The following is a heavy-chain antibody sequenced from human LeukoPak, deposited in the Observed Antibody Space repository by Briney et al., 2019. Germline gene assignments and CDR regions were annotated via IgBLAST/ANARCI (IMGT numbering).Heavy chain of an antibody. CDR1: GFAFSNAW. CDR2: IKSKIDGGTT. J-gene: IGHJ4*02. Sequence: PGGSLRLSCAASGFAFSNAWMSWVRQAPGKGLEWVGRIKSKIDGGTTDYAAAVKDRFTMSRDDSKNTLYLQMNSLKTDDTAVYYCTREDLWNFVMWGQGTLVTVSS. V-gene: IGHV3-15*01. D-gene: IGHD1-7*01. CDR3: TREDLWNFVM.